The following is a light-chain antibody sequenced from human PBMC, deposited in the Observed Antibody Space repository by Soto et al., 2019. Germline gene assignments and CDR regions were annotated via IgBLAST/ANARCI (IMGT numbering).Light chain of an antibody. CDR2: GAS. Sequence: EIVLTQSPATLSVSPGERSTLSCRGSQSVGSNLAWFQQKPGQAPRLLIYGASTRATGVPARFSGSGSGTDFTLTISSLQSEDFAVYYCQQYTNWPPITFGQGTRLEIK. CDR3: QQYTNWPPIT. V-gene: IGKV3-15*01. CDR1: QSVGSN. J-gene: IGKJ5*01.